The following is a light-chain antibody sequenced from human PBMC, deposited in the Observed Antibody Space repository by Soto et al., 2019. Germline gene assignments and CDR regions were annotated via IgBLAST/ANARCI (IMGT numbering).Light chain of an antibody. CDR3: SSYAGSMNVV. J-gene: IGLJ2*01. Sequence: QSALTQPPSASGSPGQSLTISCTGTSSDVGKYNYVSWYQQPPGKAPKLIIYEVTKRPSGVPDRFSGSKSGNTASLTVSGLQAEDEADYYCSSYAGSMNVVFGGGTKLTVL. CDR1: SSDVGKYNY. CDR2: EVT. V-gene: IGLV2-8*01.